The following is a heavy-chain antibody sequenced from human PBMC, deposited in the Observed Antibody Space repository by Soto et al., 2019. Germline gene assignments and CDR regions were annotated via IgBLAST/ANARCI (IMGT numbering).Heavy chain of an antibody. CDR1: GGSVSSGRYY. Sequence: SETLSLTCTVSGGSVSSGRYYWTWIRQPPGKGLEWLGNIYDSGSNNYNPSLRSRVTMSVDTSKNQFPLMLNSMIAADTADYYLARRGYSKIWQAGCFDVWGQGXLVTVSS. CDR2: IYDSGSN. D-gene: IGHD5-12*01. V-gene: IGHV4-61*01. CDR3: ARRGYSKIWQAGCFDV. J-gene: IGHJ5*02.